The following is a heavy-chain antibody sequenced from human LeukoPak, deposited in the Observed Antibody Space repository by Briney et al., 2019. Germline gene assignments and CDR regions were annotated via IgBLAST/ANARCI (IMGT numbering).Heavy chain of an antibody. CDR1: GGSISSSSYY. J-gene: IGHJ3*02. V-gene: IGHV4-39*01. D-gene: IGHD3-22*01. Sequence: SETLSLTCTVSGGSISSSSYYWGWIRQPPGKGLEWIGSIYYSGSTYYNPSLKSRVTISVDTSKNQFSLKLSSVTAADTGVYYCARQGRISMIVVLIEDAFDIWGQGTMVTVSS. CDR3: ARQGRISMIVVLIEDAFDI. CDR2: IYYSGST.